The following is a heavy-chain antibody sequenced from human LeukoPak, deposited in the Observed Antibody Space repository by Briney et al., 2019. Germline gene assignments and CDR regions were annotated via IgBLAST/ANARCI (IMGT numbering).Heavy chain of an antibody. CDR3: ARGKTYYYYYMDV. J-gene: IGHJ6*03. Sequence: SETLSLTCAVYGESFKDYYWNWIRQPAGKGLEWIGRIYTSGSTNYNPSLKSRVTISVDTSKNQFSLKLSSVTAADTAVYYCARGKTYYYYYMDVWGKGTTVTISS. CDR2: IYTSGST. CDR1: GESFKDYY. V-gene: IGHV4-59*10.